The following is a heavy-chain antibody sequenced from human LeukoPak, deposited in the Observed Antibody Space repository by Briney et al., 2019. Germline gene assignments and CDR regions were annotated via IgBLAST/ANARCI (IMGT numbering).Heavy chain of an antibody. D-gene: IGHD4-17*01. CDR2: IYYGGST. Sequence: AETLSLTCTVAGDSISKYYWSWIRQPPGKGLEYLGYIYYGGSTHYNPSLKSRVTISLDTPRNQFSLELTSLTAADTAVYYCARDADGDSTFDYWGQGTLVSVSS. J-gene: IGHJ4*02. V-gene: IGHV4-59*01. CDR3: ARDADGDSTFDY. CDR1: GDSISKYY.